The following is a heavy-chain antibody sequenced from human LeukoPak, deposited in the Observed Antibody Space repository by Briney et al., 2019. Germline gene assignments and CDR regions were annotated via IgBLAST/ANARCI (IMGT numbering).Heavy chain of an antibody. V-gene: IGHV3-30*02. CDR1: GFTFSSYG. CDR3: AKHGSAAAGTRWSSYYYYYYMDV. D-gene: IGHD6-13*01. CDR2: IRYDGSNK. J-gene: IGHJ6*03. Sequence: QPGGSLRLSCAASGFTFSSYGMHWVHQAPGKGLEWVAFIRYDGSNKYYADSVKGRFTISRDNSKNTLYLQMNSLRAEDTAVYYCAKHGSAAAGTRWSSYYYYYYMDVWGKGTTVTVSS.